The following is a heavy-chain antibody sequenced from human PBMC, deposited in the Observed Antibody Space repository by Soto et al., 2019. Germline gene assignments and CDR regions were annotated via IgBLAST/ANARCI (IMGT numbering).Heavy chain of an antibody. D-gene: IGHD4-17*01. Sequence: LVKVSCKASGGTFSSYAISWVRQAPGQGLEWMGGIIPIFGTANYAQKFQGRVTITADESTSTAYMELSSLRSEDTAVYYCARSTTVTTPCYVGFDPWGQGTLVTVSS. CDR2: IIPIFGTA. CDR1: GGTFSSYA. CDR3: ARSTTVTTPCYVGFDP. V-gene: IGHV1-69*13. J-gene: IGHJ5*02.